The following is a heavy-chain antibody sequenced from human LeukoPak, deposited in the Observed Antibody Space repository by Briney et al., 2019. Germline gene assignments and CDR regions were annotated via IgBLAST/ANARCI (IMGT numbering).Heavy chain of an antibody. CDR2: INHRGST. V-gene: IGHV4-34*01. CDR3: ARGGGRKFFGGGAYYYYMDV. Sequence: SETLSLTCAVSGGSFSGYYWSWIRQSPGKGLEWIGEINHRGSTNYTPSLKSRVIISLDTSKTQFSLKLSSVTAADTAVYYCARGGGRKFFGGGAYYYYMDVWGKGTTVVVSS. J-gene: IGHJ6*03. CDR1: GGSFSGYY. D-gene: IGHD3-16*01.